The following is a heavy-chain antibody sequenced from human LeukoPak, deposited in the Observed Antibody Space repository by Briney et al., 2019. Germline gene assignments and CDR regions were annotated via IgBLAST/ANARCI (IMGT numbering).Heavy chain of an antibody. J-gene: IGHJ4*02. V-gene: IGHV3-23*01. D-gene: IGHD6-19*01. Sequence: PGGSLRLSCAASGFRFSNYWMSWVRQAPGKGLEWVSAISGSGGSTYYADSVKGRFTISRDNSKNTLYLQMNSLRAEDTAVYYCAKETLYSSGWLSYWGQGTLVTVSS. CDR1: GFRFSNYW. CDR2: ISGSGGST. CDR3: AKETLYSSGWLSY.